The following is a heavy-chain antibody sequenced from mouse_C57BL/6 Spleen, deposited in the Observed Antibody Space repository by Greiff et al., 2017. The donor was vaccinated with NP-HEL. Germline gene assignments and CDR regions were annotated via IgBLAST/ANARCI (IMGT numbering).Heavy chain of an antibody. J-gene: IGHJ1*03. D-gene: IGHD1-1*01. CDR2: INPYNGGT. V-gene: IGHV1-19*01. CDR3: ARGITTVVAHWYFDV. CDR1: GYTFTDYY. Sequence: VQLQQSGPVLVKPGASVKMSCKASGYTFTDYYMNWVKQSHGKSLEWIGVINPYNGGTSYNQKFKGKATLTVDKSSSTAYMELNSLTSEYSAVYYCARGITTVVAHWYFDVWGTGTTVTVSS.